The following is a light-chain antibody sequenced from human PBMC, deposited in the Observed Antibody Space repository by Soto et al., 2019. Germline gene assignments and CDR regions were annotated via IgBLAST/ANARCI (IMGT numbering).Light chain of an antibody. Sequence: IVLTQSPGTLSLSPGERVTLSCRATQSLSSSYLTWYQQKPGQAPRLLISGASSKATGIPDRFSGSGSATDFTLTISRLQPEDSAVYFCHQYDTSPPSFGQGTKLEIK. V-gene: IGKV3-20*01. J-gene: IGKJ2*01. CDR3: HQYDTSPPS. CDR1: QSLSSSY. CDR2: GAS.